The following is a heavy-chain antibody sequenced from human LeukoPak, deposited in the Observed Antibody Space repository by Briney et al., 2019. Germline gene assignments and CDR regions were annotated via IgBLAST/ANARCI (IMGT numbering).Heavy chain of an antibody. Sequence: PSETLSLTCGVSGVSIRSAGYSFYWIRQYPGKGLEWIGHIYYSGSPSYNPSLKSRVTISVDTSKNQFSLKLSSVTAADTAVYYCARRPTWGYYMDVWGKGTTVTVSS. V-gene: IGHV4-30-2*03. J-gene: IGHJ6*03. CDR2: IYYSGSP. CDR1: GVSIRSAGYS. CDR3: ARRPTWGYYMDV. D-gene: IGHD3-16*01.